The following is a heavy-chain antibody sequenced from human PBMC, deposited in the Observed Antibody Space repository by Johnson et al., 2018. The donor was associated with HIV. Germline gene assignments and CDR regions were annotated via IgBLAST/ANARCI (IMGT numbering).Heavy chain of an antibody. D-gene: IGHD6-13*01. CDR2: INWNGGST. Sequence: VQLAESGGGVVQPGGSLRLSCAASGFTFDDYGMSWVRQAPGKGLEWVSGINWNGGSTGYADSVKGRFTISRDNAKNSLYLQMNSLIAEDTALYYCARGAYSSSWHASDASDIWGQGTMVTVSS. V-gene: IGHV3-20*04. CDR1: GFTFDDYG. J-gene: IGHJ3*02. CDR3: ARGAYSSSWHASDASDI.